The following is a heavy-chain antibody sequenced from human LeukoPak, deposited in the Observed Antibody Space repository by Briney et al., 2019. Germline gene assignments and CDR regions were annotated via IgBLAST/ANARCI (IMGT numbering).Heavy chain of an antibody. V-gene: IGHV3-21*01. Sequence: GGSLRLSCAASGFTFSSYSMNWVRQAPGKGLEWVSSISSSSSYIYYADSAKGRFTISRDNAKNSLYLQMNSLRAEDTAVYYCARDRCSGGSCCTDYWGQGTLATVSS. CDR1: GFTFSSYS. D-gene: IGHD2-15*01. CDR2: ISSSSSYI. J-gene: IGHJ4*02. CDR3: ARDRCSGGSCCTDY.